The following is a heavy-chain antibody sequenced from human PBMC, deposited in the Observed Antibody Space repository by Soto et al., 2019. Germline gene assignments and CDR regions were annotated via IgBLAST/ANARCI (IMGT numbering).Heavy chain of an antibody. D-gene: IGHD2-2*02. J-gene: IGHJ5*02. CDR3: ARSYCSTSTCYSYWLDP. V-gene: IGHV1-18*04. Sequence: ASVKVSCKASGFRFTYYGITWVRQAPGQGLEWMGWISAHNGNTNYAHKLEGRVTMTTDTSTSTAYMELRSLRSDDTAVYYCARSYCSTSTCYSYWLDPWGKGTLVTVSS. CDR2: ISAHNGNT. CDR1: GFRFTYYG.